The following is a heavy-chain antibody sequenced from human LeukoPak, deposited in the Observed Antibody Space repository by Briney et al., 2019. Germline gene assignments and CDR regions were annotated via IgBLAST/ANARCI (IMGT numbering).Heavy chain of an antibody. D-gene: IGHD6-19*01. CDR3: ARAEGLAGYAFDI. CDR2: INPNRGGT. CDR1: GYTFIDYY. Sequence: GASVKVSCRASGYTFIDYYMHWVRQAPGQGLEWMGWINPNRGGTKYAQKFQGRVTMTRDTSIGTAYMELSRLRSDDTAVYFCARAEGLAGYAFDIWGQGTMVTVSS. V-gene: IGHV1-2*02. J-gene: IGHJ3*02.